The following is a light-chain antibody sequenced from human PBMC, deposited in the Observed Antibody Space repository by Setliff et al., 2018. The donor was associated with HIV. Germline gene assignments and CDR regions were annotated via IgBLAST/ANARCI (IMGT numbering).Light chain of an antibody. CDR2: EVA. J-gene: IGLJ2*01. Sequence: QSVLTQPASVSGSPGQSITISCTVGDDNIANYESVSWYQQTPGEVPKLIIYEVAERPSGISARFSGSKSGNTASLTISGLQTEDEAHYYCCSYVSGDTWIFGGWTKVTVL. V-gene: IGLV2-23*02. CDR1: DDNIANYES. CDR3: CSYVSGDTWI.